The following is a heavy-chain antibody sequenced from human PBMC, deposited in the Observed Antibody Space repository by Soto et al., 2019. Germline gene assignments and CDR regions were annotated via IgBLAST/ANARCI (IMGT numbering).Heavy chain of an antibody. Sequence: EVQLVESGGGLVKPGESLRLSCAVSGLSFSAAWMKWVRQAPGKGLEWVGRIKSKGGGETTDYAAPVKGRFTISRDDSKNTLYLQMNSLKTEDTAVYYCARQGDFFDTILSWGQGALVTVSS. CDR1: GLSFSAAW. V-gene: IGHV3-15*07. D-gene: IGHD3-3*01. CDR2: IKSKGGGETT. CDR3: ARQGDFFDTILS. J-gene: IGHJ5*02.